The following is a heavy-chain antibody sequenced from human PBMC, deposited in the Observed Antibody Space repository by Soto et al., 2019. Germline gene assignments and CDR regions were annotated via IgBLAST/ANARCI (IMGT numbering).Heavy chain of an antibody. CDR2: ISYDGSNK. D-gene: IGHD5-12*01. Sequence: GGSLRLSCAASGFTFSSYAMHWVRQAPGKGLEWVAVISYDGSNKYYADSVKGRFTISRDNSKNTLYLQMNSLRAEDTAVYYCARDAQRGYSGYVPIHRWLDYWGQGTLVTVSS. V-gene: IGHV3-30-3*01. J-gene: IGHJ4*02. CDR3: ARDAQRGYSGYVPIHRWLDY. CDR1: GFTFSSYA.